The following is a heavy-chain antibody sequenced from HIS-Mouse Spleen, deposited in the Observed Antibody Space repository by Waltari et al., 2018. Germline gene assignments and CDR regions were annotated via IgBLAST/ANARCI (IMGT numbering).Heavy chain of an antibody. CDR2: IHYSGST. D-gene: IGHD6-13*01. Sequence: QLQLQESGPGLVKPSETLSLTCTVSGGSISSSSYYWGGIRQPPGKGLEWIGSIHYSGSTYYNPSLKSRVTISVDTSKNQFSLRLSSVTAADTAVYYCAREIPYSSSWYDWYFDLWGRGTLVTVSS. CDR3: AREIPYSSSWYDWYFDL. V-gene: IGHV4-39*07. CDR1: GGSISSSSYY. J-gene: IGHJ2*01.